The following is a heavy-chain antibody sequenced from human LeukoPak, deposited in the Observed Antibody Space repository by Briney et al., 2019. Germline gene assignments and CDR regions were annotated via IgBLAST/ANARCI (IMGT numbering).Heavy chain of an antibody. J-gene: IGHJ4*02. Sequence: SETLSLTCAVYGGSFSGYYWSWIRQPPGKGLEWIGEINHSGSTNYNPSLKSRVTISVDTSKNQFSLKLSSVTAADTAVYYCARRSYDYVWGSYFPFDYWGQGTLVTVFS. D-gene: IGHD3-16*01. V-gene: IGHV4-34*01. CDR3: ARRSYDYVWGSYFPFDY. CDR2: INHSGST. CDR1: GGSFSGYY.